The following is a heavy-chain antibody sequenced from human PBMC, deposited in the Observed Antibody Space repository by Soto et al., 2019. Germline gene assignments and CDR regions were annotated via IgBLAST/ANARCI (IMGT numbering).Heavy chain of an antibody. CDR1: GYSISSGYH. V-gene: IGHV4-38-2*02. Sequence: SETLSLTCTVSGYSISSGYHWAWIRQPPGKGLEWLGSVHYSGNTYYNPSLKSRLTISVDKSKNQFSLNLSSVTAADTAVYYCARQDRVVAEGRWFAPWGQGTLVTVSS. D-gene: IGHD2-15*01. CDR2: VHYSGNT. CDR3: ARQDRVVAEGRWFAP. J-gene: IGHJ5*02.